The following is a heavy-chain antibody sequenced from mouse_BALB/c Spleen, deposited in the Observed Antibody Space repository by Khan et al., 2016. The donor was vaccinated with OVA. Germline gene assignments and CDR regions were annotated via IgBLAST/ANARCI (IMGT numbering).Heavy chain of an antibody. CDR2: INPSTDYT. D-gene: IGHD1-1*01. CDR1: DYTFTNYW. J-gene: IGHJ3*01. V-gene: IGHV1-7*01. CDR3: VNHGSSSVWFTY. Sequence: QIQLVQSGAELAKPGASVKMSCKASDYTFTNYWMHWVKQRPGQGLEWIGYINPSTDYTEYNQKFKDKATLTADKSSSTAYMQLSSLTSEDSAVYYCVNHGSSSVWFTYWGQGTLVTVSA.